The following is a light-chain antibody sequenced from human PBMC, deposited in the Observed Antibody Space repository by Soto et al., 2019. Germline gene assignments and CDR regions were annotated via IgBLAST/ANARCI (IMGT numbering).Light chain of an antibody. CDR1: SSNIGAGYD. CDR2: GNN. Sequence: QSVLTQPPSVSGAPGQTFTISCTGSSSNIGAGYDVHWYQQLPGRAPQLLIFGNNNRPSGVPGRFSGSKSGTSASLAIAGLQVEDEADYYCCSYAGSSTWVFGGGTKLTVL. V-gene: IGLV1-40*01. CDR3: CSYAGSSTWV. J-gene: IGLJ3*02.